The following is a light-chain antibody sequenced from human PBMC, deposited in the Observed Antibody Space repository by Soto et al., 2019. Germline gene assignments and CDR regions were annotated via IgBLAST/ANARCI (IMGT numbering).Light chain of an antibody. CDR1: QSVSNN. Sequence: EIVMTQSPATLSVSPGERATLSCRASQSVSNNLAWYQQKPGQAPRLIIYSASTRAPGIPGRFSGSGTDTDFTLTISSLQSEDFAIYYCQQYSLWPPTYTFGQGTKLEIK. CDR2: SAS. CDR3: QQYSLWPPTYT. V-gene: IGKV3-15*01. J-gene: IGKJ2*01.